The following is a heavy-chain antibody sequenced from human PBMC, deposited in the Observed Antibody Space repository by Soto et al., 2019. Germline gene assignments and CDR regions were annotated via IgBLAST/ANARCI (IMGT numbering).Heavy chain of an antibody. CDR2: ISGSGGST. CDR1: GFTFSSYA. Sequence: EVQLLESGGGLVQPGGSLRLSCAASGFTFSSYAMSWVRQAPGKGLEWVSAISGSGGSTYYADSVKGRFTISRDSSKNPLYLQMNSLRAEDTAVYYCAKGDRGPPWYPAFDPWGKGTLVTVSS. V-gene: IGHV3-23*01. J-gene: IGHJ5*02. D-gene: IGHD6-13*01. CDR3: AKGDRGPPWYPAFDP.